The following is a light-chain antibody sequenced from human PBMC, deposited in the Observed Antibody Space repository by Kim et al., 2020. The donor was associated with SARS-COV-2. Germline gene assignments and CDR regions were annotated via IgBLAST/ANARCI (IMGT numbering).Light chain of an antibody. J-gene: IGLJ3*02. V-gene: IGLV1-40*01. CDR3: QSYDSSLSGWV. CDR1: SSNIGAGYD. CDR2: GNN. Sequence: QSVLTQPPSVSGAPGQRVTISCTGSSSNIGAGYDVHWYQQLPGTAHKLLIYGNNNWPSGVPDRFSGSKSGTSASLAITGLQAEDEADYYCQSYDSSLSGWVFGGGTQLTVL.